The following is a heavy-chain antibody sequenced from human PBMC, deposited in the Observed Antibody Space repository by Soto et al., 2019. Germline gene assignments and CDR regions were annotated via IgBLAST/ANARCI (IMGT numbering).Heavy chain of an antibody. V-gene: IGHV1-2*02. CDR3: ATRRSSDLSGPGPSLP. CDR2: INPNGGGT. J-gene: IGHJ5*02. Sequence: ASVKVSRKTSKYTFTGDYLHGVGQVPGQGLEWMGWINPNGGGTIYAQKFQGRLTMTRDTSITTAYMELSRLRSDDTAFYYCATRRSSDLSGPGPSLPW. D-gene: IGHD1-1*01. CDR1: KYTFTGDY.